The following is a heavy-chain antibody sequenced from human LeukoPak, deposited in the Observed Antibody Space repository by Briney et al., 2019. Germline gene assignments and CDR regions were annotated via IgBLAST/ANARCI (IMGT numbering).Heavy chain of an antibody. CDR2: ISSSSSYI. CDR1: GFTFSSYS. CDR3: ARNGWQPEPPFFGY. V-gene: IGHV3-21*01. Sequence: GGSLRLSCAASGFTFSSYSMNWVRQAPGKGLEWVSSISSSSSYIYYADSVKGRFTISRDNAKNSLYLQMNSLRAEDTAVYYCARNGWQPEPPFFGYWGQGTLVTVSS. J-gene: IGHJ4*02. D-gene: IGHD5-24*01.